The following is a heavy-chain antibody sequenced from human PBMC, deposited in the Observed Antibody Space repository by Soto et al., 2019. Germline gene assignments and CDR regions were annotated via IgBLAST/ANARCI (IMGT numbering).Heavy chain of an antibody. D-gene: IGHD6-6*01. CDR3: ARGRGIAARPYYFDY. Sequence: GESLKISCKGSGYSFTSYWIGWVRQMPWKGLEWMGIIYPGDSDTRYSPSFQGQVTISADKSISTAYLQWSSLKASDTAMYYCARGRGIAARPYYFDYWGQGTLVTVSS. CDR2: IYPGDSDT. V-gene: IGHV5-51*01. CDR1: GYSFTSYW. J-gene: IGHJ4*02.